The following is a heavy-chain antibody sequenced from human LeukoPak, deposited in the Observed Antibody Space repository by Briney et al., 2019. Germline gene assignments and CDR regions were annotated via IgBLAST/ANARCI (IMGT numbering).Heavy chain of an antibody. V-gene: IGHV4-59*06. CDR3: ARDYYGSSGYSGY. J-gene: IGHJ4*02. CDR1: GGSISSYY. Sequence: SETLSLTCTVSGGSISSYYWSWIRQHPGKGLEWIGYIYYSGSTYYNPSLKSRINISVDTSKNQFSLKLSSVTAADTAVYYCARDYYGSSGYSGYWGQGTLVTVSS. CDR2: IYYSGST. D-gene: IGHD3-22*01.